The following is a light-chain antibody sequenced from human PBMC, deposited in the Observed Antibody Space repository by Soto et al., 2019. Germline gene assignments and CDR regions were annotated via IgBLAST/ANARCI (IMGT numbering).Light chain of an antibody. CDR1: SGNIGDYNF. J-gene: IGLJ1*01. V-gene: IGLV2-11*01. Sequence: QSVLTQPSSVSGSPGQSVTISCTGASGNIGDYNFVSWYQLHPDKAPKVIIYDATKRPSGVPDRFSGSKSGNTASLTISGLQAEDEADYYCCSYAGGYTFVFGNGTKLTVL. CDR2: DAT. CDR3: CSYAGGYTFV.